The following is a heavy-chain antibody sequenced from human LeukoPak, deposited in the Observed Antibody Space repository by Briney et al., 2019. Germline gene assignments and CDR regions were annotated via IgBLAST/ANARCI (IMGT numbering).Heavy chain of an antibody. CDR1: GFTFSSYW. V-gene: IGHV3-7*01. CDR2: IKRDGSEK. CDR3: ARDLGPRGYYDFWTRVRVFDY. Sequence: GGSLRLSCAASGFTFSSYWMSWVRQAPGKGLEWVANIKRDGSEKYYVDSVKGRFTISRDNAKNSLYLQMNSLRAEDTAVYYCARDLGPRGYYDFWTRVRVFDYWGQGTLVTVSS. D-gene: IGHD3-3*01. J-gene: IGHJ4*02.